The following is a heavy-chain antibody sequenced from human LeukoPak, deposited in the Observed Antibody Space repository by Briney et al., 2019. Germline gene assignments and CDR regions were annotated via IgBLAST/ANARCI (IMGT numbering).Heavy chain of an antibody. CDR2: ISYDGSNK. D-gene: IGHD2-15*01. J-gene: IGHJ6*02. CDR1: GFTFSSYA. CDR3: ARDDEGYCSGGSCYLYYYYGMDV. V-gene: IGHV3-30-3*01. Sequence: PGGSLRLSCAASGFTFSSYAMHWVRQAPGKGLEWVAVISYDGSNKYYADSVKGRFTISRDNSKNTLYLQMNSLRAEDTAVYYCARDDEGYCSGGSCYLYYYYGMDVWGQGTTVTVSS.